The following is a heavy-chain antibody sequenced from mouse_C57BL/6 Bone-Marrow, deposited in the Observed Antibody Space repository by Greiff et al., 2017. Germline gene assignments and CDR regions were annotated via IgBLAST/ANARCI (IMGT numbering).Heavy chain of an antibody. Sequence: EVQVVESGPGLVKPSQSLSLTCSVTGYSITSGYSWNWIRQFPGNKLEWMGYISYDGSNNYNPSLKNRISITRDTAKNQFFLKLNSGTTEDTATYYCASDGYGHYYAMDYCGQGTSVTVSS. D-gene: IGHD2-2*01. CDR3: ASDGYGHYYAMDY. CDR2: ISYDGSN. CDR1: GYSITSGYS. V-gene: IGHV3-6*01. J-gene: IGHJ4*01.